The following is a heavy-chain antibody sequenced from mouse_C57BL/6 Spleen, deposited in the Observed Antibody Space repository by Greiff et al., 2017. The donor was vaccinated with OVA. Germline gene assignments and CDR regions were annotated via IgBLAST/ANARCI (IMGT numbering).Heavy chain of an antibody. Sequence: QVQLQQSGAELVRPGTSVKVSCKASGYAFTNYLIEWVKQRPGQGLEWIGVINPGSGGTNYNEKFKGKATLTADKSSSTASMQLSSLTSEDSAVYFCARSGGSAQATGFDDWGQGTTLTVSS. V-gene: IGHV1-54*01. J-gene: IGHJ2*01. CDR1: GYAFTNYL. CDR2: INPGSGGT. D-gene: IGHD3-2*02. CDR3: ARSGGSAQATGFDD.